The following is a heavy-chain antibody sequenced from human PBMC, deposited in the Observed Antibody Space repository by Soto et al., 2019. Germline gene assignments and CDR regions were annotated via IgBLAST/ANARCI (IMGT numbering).Heavy chain of an antibody. V-gene: IGHV5-51*01. CDR2: IYPGDSDT. D-gene: IGHD6-13*01. CDR3: ARLNGQLVREKYYYYGMDV. CDR1: GYSFTSYW. J-gene: IGHJ6*02. Sequence: RGESLKISCKGSGYSFTSYWIGWVRQMPGKGLEWMGIIYPGDSDTRYSPSFQGQVTISADKSISTAYLQWSSLKASDTAMYYCARLNGQLVREKYYYYGMDVWGQGTTVTVSS.